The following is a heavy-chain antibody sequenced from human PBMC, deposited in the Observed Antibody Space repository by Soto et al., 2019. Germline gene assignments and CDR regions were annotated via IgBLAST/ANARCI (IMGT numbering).Heavy chain of an antibody. CDR3: AKNLGFYDSSGSPFDS. J-gene: IGHJ4*02. CDR1: GFTFSSYA. D-gene: IGHD3-22*01. Sequence: PGGSVRLSCAASGFTFSSYAMSSVRQAPGKGLEWVSAISGSGGSTFYADSVKGRFTISRDNSKNTLYLQMNSLRADDTAVYFCAKNLGFYDSSGSPFDSWGQGTLVTVSS. CDR2: ISGSGGST. V-gene: IGHV3-23*01.